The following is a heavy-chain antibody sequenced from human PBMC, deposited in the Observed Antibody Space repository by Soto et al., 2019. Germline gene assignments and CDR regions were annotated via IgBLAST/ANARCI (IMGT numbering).Heavy chain of an antibody. V-gene: IGHV1-18*01. CDR1: GYTFNNYG. D-gene: IGHD2-15*01. CDR2: IGPYNGNT. Sequence: QVQLVQSGAEVKKPGASVKVSCKASGYTFNNYGITWVRQAPGQGLEWMGWIGPYNGNTDHAQTFQGRGTMTTDTSTNTAYMELRSLRSDATAVYYCARCYCSVGSCYTCWHFDLWGRGTLVTVSS. J-gene: IGHJ2*01. CDR3: ARCYCSVGSCYTCWHFDL.